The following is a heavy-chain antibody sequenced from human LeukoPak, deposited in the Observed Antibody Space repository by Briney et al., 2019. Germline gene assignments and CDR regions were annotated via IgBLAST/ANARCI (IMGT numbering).Heavy chain of an antibody. CDR1: GGSISSYY. D-gene: IGHD6-6*01. Sequence: SETLSLTCTVSGGSISSYYWSWIRQHPGKGLEWIGYIYYSGSTYYNPSLKSRVTISVDTSKNQFSLKLSSVTAADTAVYYCAREYSSSSGKTFDIWGQGTMVTVSS. J-gene: IGHJ3*02. CDR2: IYYSGST. CDR3: AREYSSSSGKTFDI. V-gene: IGHV4-59*01.